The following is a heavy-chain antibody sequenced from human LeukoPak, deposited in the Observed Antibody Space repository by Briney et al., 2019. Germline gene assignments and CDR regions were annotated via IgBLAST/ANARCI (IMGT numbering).Heavy chain of an antibody. CDR3: ARGAGSYDAFDI. V-gene: IGHV3-30*02. D-gene: IGHD3-10*01. J-gene: IGHJ3*02. CDR1: GFTFSCCG. CDR2: VRNDGSDK. Sequence: PGGSLRLSCAASGFTFSCCGIHWVRQAPGKGLEWVTFVRNDGSDKYYADSVKGRFTISRDNSKNTVYLQMNSLRAEDTAVYYCARGAGSYDAFDIWGQGTMVTVSS.